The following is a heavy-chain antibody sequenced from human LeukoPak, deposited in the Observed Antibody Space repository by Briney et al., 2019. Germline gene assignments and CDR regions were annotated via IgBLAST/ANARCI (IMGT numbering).Heavy chain of an antibody. V-gene: IGHV3-9*01. J-gene: IGHJ6*02. D-gene: IGHD6-13*01. CDR1: GFTFDDYA. CDR2: ISWNSGSI. Sequence: GRSLKLSCAASGFTFDDYAMHWVRQVPGKGLEWVSGISWNSGSIGYADSVKGRFTISRDNAKNSLYLQMNSLRAEDTALYYCVKDRAYSSSWYINYGMDVWGQGTTVTVSS. CDR3: VKDRAYSSSWYINYGMDV.